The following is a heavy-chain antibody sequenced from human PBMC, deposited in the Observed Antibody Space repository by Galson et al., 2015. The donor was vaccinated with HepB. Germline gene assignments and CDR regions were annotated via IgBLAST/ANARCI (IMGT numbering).Heavy chain of an antibody. V-gene: IGHV4-38-2*02. D-gene: IGHD3-22*01. J-gene: IGHJ4*02. Sequence: GWIRQPPGEGLEWIGSIHHSGSTYYNPSLRSRVSISVDTSKNQVSLKLRSVTAADRAMYYCARGGTSFYDSSYYYPQWGQGTQVTVSS. CDR3: ARGGTSFYDSSYYYPQ. CDR2: IHHSGST.